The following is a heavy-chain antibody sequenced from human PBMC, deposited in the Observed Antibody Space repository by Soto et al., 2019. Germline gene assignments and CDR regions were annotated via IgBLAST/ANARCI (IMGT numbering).Heavy chain of an antibody. V-gene: IGHV3-72*01. D-gene: IGHD1-26*01. J-gene: IGHJ4*02. CDR1: GFTFSDHY. Sequence: EVQLVESGGGLVQPGGSLRLSCAASGFTFSDHYMDWVRQAPGKRLEWVGRTRNKANSHTTEYAPSVKGTFTISRDDSKNALYLQMNSLKTEDTAVYYCAIDVGSGSYFGAFAYGGQGTLVTVSS. CDR2: TRNKANSHTT. CDR3: AIDVGSGSYFGAFAY.